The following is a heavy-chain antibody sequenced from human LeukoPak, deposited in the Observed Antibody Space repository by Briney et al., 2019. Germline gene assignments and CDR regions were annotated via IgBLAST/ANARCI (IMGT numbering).Heavy chain of an antibody. CDR2: IYHSGST. Sequence: PSETLSLTCAVSGYSISSGYYWGWIRQPPGKGLEWIGSIYHSGSTYYNPSLKSRVTISVDTSKNQFSLKLSSVTAADTAVYYCARDGIVGAGRPYWGQGTLVTVSS. CDR1: GYSISSGYY. CDR3: ARDGIVGAGRPY. D-gene: IGHD1-26*01. J-gene: IGHJ4*02. V-gene: IGHV4-38-2*02.